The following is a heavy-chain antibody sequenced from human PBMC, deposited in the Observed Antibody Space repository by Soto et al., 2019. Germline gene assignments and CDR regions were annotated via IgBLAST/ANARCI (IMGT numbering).Heavy chain of an antibody. CDR1: GGSFSGYY. J-gene: IGHJ4*02. V-gene: IGHV4-34*01. Sequence: QVQLQQWGAGLLKPSETLSLTCAVYGGSFSGYYWSWIRQPPGKGLERIGEINPSGSTNYNPSLNSRVTISVDTSKKQFSLSLSSVTAAATAVYYRGRWSGRIFDYWVQGTQVTVSS. CDR2: INPSGST. CDR3: GRWSGRIFDY. D-gene: IGHD3-10*01.